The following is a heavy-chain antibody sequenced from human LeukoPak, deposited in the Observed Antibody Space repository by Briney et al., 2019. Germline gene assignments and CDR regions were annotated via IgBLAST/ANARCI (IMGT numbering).Heavy chain of an antibody. D-gene: IGHD4-11*01. CDR3: AKDVYSNYVNWFDP. Sequence: GGSLRLSCAASGFTFSSYAMSWVRQAPGKGLEWVSAISGSGGSTYYADSVKGRFTISRDNSKNTLYLQMNSLRAGDTAVYYCAKDVYSNYVNWFDPWGQGTLVTVSS. CDR1: GFTFSSYA. V-gene: IGHV3-23*01. J-gene: IGHJ5*02. CDR2: ISGSGGST.